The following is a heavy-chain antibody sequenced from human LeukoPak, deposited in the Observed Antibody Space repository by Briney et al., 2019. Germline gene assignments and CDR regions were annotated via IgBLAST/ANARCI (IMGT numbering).Heavy chain of an antibody. CDR3: VREDTPATANY. CDR1: GFTFSSYA. V-gene: IGHV3-23*01. D-gene: IGHD2-21*02. CDR2: ISGSGGST. J-gene: IGHJ4*02. Sequence: GGSLRLSCAASGFTFSSYAMSWVRQAPGKGLEWVSAISGSGGSTYYADSVKGRFTISRDNSKNTLYLQMNSLRAEDTAVYYCVREDTPATANYWGQGTLVTISS.